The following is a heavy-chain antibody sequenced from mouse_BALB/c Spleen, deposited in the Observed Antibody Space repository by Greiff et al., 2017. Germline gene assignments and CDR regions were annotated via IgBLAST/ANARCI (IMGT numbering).Heavy chain of an antibody. V-gene: IGHV5-6-3*01. D-gene: IGHD2-4*01. Sequence: VQLKQSGGGLVQPGGSLKLSCAASGFTFSSYGMSWVRQTPDKRLELVATINSNGGSTYYPDSVKGRFTISRDNAKNTLYLQMSSLKSEDTAMYYCARRPDYLYAMDYWGQGTSVTVSS. CDR1: GFTFSSYG. CDR3: ARRPDYLYAMDY. J-gene: IGHJ4*01. CDR2: INSNGGST.